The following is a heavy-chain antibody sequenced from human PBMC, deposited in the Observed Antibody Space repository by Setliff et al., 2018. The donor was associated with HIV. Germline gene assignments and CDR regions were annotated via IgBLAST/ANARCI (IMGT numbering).Heavy chain of an antibody. CDR3: ARGSGSYWGY. V-gene: IGHV4-31*03. Sequence: SETLSLTCTVSGGSISSGGYYWSWIRQHPGKGLEWTGYIYYSGSTYYNPSLKSRVTISVDMSKNQFSLNLSSVTAADTAVYYCARGSGSYWGYWGQGTLVTVSS. CDR1: GGSISSGGYY. J-gene: IGHJ4*02. D-gene: IGHD1-26*01. CDR2: IYYSGST.